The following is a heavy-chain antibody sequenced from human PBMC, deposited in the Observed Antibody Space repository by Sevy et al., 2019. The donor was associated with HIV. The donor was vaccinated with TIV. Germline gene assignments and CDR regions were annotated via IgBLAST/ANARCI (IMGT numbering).Heavy chain of an antibody. V-gene: IGHV5-51*01. J-gene: IGHJ6*02. CDR2: IYPGDSDT. D-gene: IGHD3-10*01. CDR1: GYSFTSYW. CDR3: FQGRVTISPEKSIGTAYLKGSSLKASDTAMYYCARHQYSSSSSYYYYGMDV. Sequence: GESLKISCKGSGYSFTSYWIGWVRQMPGKGLEWMGIIYPGDSDTRYSPSFQGQVTISADKSISTAYLQWSSLVAPDPGHSPPFQGRVTISPEKSIGTAYLKGSSLKASDTAMYYCARHQYSSSSSYYYYGMDVWGQGTTVTVSS.